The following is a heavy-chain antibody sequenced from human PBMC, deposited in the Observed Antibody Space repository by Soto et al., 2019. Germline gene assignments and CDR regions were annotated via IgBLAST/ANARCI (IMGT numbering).Heavy chain of an antibody. V-gene: IGHV2-5*02. CDR2: IYWDDDK. Sequence: QITLKESGPTLVKPTQTLTLTCTFSGFSLSTNGVGVGWIRQPPGKALEWLALIYWDDDKHYSPALKNRLTVTKDSSKKQVVLTMTNMDPVDTATYYCANSQTWVDYFDYWGQGTLVTVSS. D-gene: IGHD1-26*01. J-gene: IGHJ4*02. CDR3: ANSQTWVDYFDY. CDR1: GFSLSTNGVG.